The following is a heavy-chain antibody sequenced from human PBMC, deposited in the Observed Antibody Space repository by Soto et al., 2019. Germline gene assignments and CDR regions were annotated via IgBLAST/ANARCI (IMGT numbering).Heavy chain of an antibody. D-gene: IGHD2-15*01. V-gene: IGHV3-74*03. CDR2: INTDGSVA. J-gene: IGHJ4*02. Sequence: GGSLRLSCAASGLTFRSYWMHWVRQAPGKGLVWVSRINTDGSVAMYVDSVKGRFTISRDNAKNTLFLHMNSLRAEDTAVYYCVRDGYCNGGSCYLYYLDSWGLGT. CDR1: GLTFRSYW. CDR3: VRDGYCNGGSCYLYYLDS.